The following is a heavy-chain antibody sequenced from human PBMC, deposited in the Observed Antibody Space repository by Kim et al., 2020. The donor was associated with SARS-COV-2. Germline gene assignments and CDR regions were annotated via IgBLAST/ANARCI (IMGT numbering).Heavy chain of an antibody. Sequence: YADSVEGRFSIFRDNAKMSLFLQMNSLGAEDTAVYYCTRDNPTVADFDSWGQGTLVTVSS. CDR3: TRDNPTVADFDS. V-gene: IGHV3-48*03. D-gene: IGHD4-17*01. J-gene: IGHJ4*02.